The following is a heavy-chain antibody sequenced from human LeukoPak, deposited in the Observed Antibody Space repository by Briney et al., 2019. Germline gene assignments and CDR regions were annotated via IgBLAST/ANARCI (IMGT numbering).Heavy chain of an antibody. CDR2: IIPIFGTA. J-gene: IGHJ6*03. D-gene: IGHD6-19*01. CDR3: ARGLPPLSSGPNYYYMDV. Sequence: ASVKVSCRAPGGTFSSYAISWVRQAPGQGLEWMGGIIPIFGTANYAQKFQGRVTITADKSTSTAYMELSSLRSEDTAVYYCARGLPPLSSGPNYYYMDVWGKGTTVTVSS. CDR1: GGTFSSYA. V-gene: IGHV1-69*06.